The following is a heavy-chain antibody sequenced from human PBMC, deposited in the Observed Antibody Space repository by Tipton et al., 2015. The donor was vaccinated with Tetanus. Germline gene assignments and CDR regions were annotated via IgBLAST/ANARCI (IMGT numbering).Heavy chain of an antibody. V-gene: IGHV4-39*01. D-gene: IGHD1-1*01. CDR3: AILPKHWQAPRGAP. Sequence: TLSLTCSVSGGSISGSSYYWSWIRQPPGKALEWIGSIYYSGSTFYHPSLQSRVTISVDTSKNQFSLRLSSVTAADTAVYFCAILPKHWQAPRGAPWGQGVLVTVSS. CDR2: IYYSGST. J-gene: IGHJ5*02. CDR1: GGSISGSSYY.